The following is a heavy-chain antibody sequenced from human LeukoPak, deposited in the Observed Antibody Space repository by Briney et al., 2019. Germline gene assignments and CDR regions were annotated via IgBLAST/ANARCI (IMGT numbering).Heavy chain of an antibody. D-gene: IGHD1-26*01. CDR2: IWYDASNE. J-gene: IGHJ4*02. Sequence: PGGSLRLSCAASGFTFSSYGMHWVRQAPGKGLEWVAVIWYDASNEYYADSVKGRFTISRDNSKNTVDLQMNSLRIEDTAVYYCARDRVGSDGFDYWGQGTLVTVSS. V-gene: IGHV3-33*01. CDR1: GFTFSSYG. CDR3: ARDRVGSDGFDY.